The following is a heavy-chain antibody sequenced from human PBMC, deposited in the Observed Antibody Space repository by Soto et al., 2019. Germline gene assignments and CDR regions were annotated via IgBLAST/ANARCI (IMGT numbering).Heavy chain of an antibody. CDR1: GGSFSGYS. D-gene: IGHD5-12*01. V-gene: IGHV4-34*01. J-gene: IGHJ4*02. Sequence: PSETLSLTCAVYGGSFSGYSWSWIRQPPGKGLEWIGEITHSGSTNYNPSLKSRVTISVDTSKNQVSLMLCSVTAADTGVYDGARGTNLNVDHFDVWGQGTLVTVSS. CDR3: ARGTNLNVDHFDV. CDR2: ITHSGST.